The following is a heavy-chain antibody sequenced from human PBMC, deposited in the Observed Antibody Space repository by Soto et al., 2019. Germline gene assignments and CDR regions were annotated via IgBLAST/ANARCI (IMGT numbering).Heavy chain of an antibody. CDR1: GFTFSSFG. CDR2: VSADGRNT. J-gene: IGHJ4*02. V-gene: IGHV3-23*01. D-gene: IGHD2-15*01. CDR3: AKDGGHEDSFFDS. Sequence: GGSLRLSCEASGFTFSSFGMPWVRHAPGKGLEWVPPVSADGRNTHYVDSVEGRFTISRDNSKNMLHLQMNSLRDEDTAVYYCAKDGGHEDSFFDSWGQGTLVTVSS.